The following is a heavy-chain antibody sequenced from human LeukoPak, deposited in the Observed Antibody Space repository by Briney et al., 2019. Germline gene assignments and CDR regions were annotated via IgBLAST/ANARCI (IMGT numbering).Heavy chain of an antibody. CDR3: TTVYYGSGSTRSRYYYYYGMDV. J-gene: IGHJ6*04. Sequence: GGSLRLSCAASGFTFGNASMSWVRPAPGRGLEWVGRIKCKTDDGTTEYAATVKGRFTISRDDSKNTLYLQMNSLKTEDTAVYYCTTVYYGSGSTRSRYYYYYGMDVWGKGTTVTVSS. CDR2: IKCKTDDGTT. V-gene: IGHV3-15*01. CDR1: GFTFGNAS. D-gene: IGHD3-10*01.